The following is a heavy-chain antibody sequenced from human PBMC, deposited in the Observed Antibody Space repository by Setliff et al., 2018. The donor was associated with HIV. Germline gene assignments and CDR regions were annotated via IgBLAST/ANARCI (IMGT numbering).Heavy chain of an antibody. Sequence: NPSETLSLTCAVDGGSFTDYYWGWIRQSPGKGLEWIGEINPSGGINHNPSLKSRVSMSVDTSKRQFSLKLNSMTAADTAVYYCARGIFWGGTNFDFWGQGILVTVSS. D-gene: IGHD1-7*01. CDR3: ARGIFWGGTNFDF. V-gene: IGHV4-34*01. CDR2: INPSGGI. CDR1: GGSFTDYY. J-gene: IGHJ4*02.